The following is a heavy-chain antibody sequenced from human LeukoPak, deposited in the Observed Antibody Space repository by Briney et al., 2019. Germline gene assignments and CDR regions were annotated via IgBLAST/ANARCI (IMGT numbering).Heavy chain of an antibody. V-gene: IGHV1-18*01. CDR3: ARDFMDTAMDYGVDY. Sequence: GASVKVSCKASGYTFTSYGISWVRQAPGQGLEWMGWISAYNGNTNYAQKLQGRVTMTTDTSTSTAYMELRSLRSDDTAVYYCARDFMDTAMDYGVDYWGQGTLVTVSS. J-gene: IGHJ4*02. CDR1: GYTFTSYG. CDR2: ISAYNGNT. D-gene: IGHD5-18*01.